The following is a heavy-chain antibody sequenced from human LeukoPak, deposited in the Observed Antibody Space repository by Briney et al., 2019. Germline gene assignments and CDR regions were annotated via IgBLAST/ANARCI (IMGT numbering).Heavy chain of an antibody. CDR3: ARDLGDYYFDY. J-gene: IGHJ4*02. D-gene: IGHD2-21*01. CDR1: GYAFTGYY. CDR2: VNPNSGGT. V-gene: IGHV1-2*02. Sequence: ASVKVSCKASGYAFTGYYMHWVRQAPGQGLEWMGWVNPNSGGTNYAQKFQGRVTMTRDTSISTAYMELSRLRSDDTAVYYCARDLGDYYFDYWGQGTLVTVSS.